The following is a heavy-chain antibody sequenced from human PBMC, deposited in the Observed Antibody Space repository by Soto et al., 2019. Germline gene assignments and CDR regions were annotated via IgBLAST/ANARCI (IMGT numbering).Heavy chain of an antibody. CDR2: IGTAGDT. CDR1: GFTFSSYD. V-gene: IGHV3-13*04. Sequence: GGSLRLSCAASGFTFSSYDMHWVRQATGKGLEWVSAIGTAGDTYYPGSVKGRFTISRENAKNSLYLQMNSLRAGDTAVYYCARGSRAIVVVICAFDIWGQGTMVTVSS. J-gene: IGHJ3*02. CDR3: ARGSRAIVVVICAFDI. D-gene: IGHD3-22*01.